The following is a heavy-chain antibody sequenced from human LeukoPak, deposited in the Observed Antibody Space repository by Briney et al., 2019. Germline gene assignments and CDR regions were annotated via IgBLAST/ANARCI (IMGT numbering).Heavy chain of an antibody. CDR3: ARSPKWAAAARDWFDP. J-gene: IGHJ5*02. CDR2: IYYSGST. V-gene: IGHV4-30-4*08. CDR1: GGSISSGDYY. Sequence: SQTLSLTCTVSGGSISSGDYYWSWIRPPPGKGLEWIGYIYYSGSTYYNPSLKRRVNISGDTTKKQFSLKLSSVTAADTAVYYCARSPKWAAAARDWFDPWGQGTLVTVSS. D-gene: IGHD6-13*01.